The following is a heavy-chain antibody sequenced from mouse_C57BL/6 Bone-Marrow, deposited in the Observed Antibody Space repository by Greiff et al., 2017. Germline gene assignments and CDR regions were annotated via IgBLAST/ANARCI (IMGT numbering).Heavy chain of an antibody. V-gene: IGHV1-19*01. CDR2: INPYNGGT. CDR1: GYTFTDYY. D-gene: IGHD1-1*01. CDR3: ARAQLLRYFDY. Sequence: SGPVLVKPGASVKMSCKASGYTFTDYYMNWVKQSHGKSLEWIGVINPYNGGTSYNQKFKGKATLTVDKSSSTAYMELNSLTSEDSAVYYCARAQLLRYFDYWGQGTTLTVSS. J-gene: IGHJ2*01.